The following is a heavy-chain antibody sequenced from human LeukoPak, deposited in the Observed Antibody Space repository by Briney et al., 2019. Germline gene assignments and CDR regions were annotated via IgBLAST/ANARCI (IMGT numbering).Heavy chain of an antibody. V-gene: IGHV3-74*01. D-gene: IGHD3-22*01. CDR1: GFTFSSYW. CDR2: IKSDGKT. Sequence: GGSLRLSCAASGFTFSSYWMHWVRQAPGKGLVWVSRIKSDGKTNYADSVKGRFTISRDNAKNTVSLQMNSLRAEDTGVYYCARAPSEIGGYYPEYFRHWGQGTLDSFSS. CDR3: ARAPSEIGGYYPEYFRH. J-gene: IGHJ1*01.